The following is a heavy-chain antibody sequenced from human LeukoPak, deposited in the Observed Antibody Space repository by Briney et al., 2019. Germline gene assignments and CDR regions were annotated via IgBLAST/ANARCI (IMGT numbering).Heavy chain of an antibody. D-gene: IGHD1-14*01. CDR1: GDSISSTIDA. Sequence: SQTLSLTCAIAGDSISSTIDAWNWIRQSPARGLEWLGRTYYRSEWCYEYADSVRSRITINPDTSKNQFSLHLNSVTPEDTAVYYCARGRYNSFDYWDRGAPVTVSS. V-gene: IGHV6-1*01. CDR3: ARGRYNSFDY. CDR2: TYYRSEWCY. J-gene: IGHJ4*02.